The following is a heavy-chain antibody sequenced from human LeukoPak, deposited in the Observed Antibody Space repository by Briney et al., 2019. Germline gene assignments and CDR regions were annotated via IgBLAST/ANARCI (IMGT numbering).Heavy chain of an antibody. J-gene: IGHJ4*02. D-gene: IGHD3-3*01. CDR2: ISSDGSNK. V-gene: IGHV3-30-3*01. CDR3: AKVAYVFWSGYSTPYYFDY. CDR1: EFTFSSYN. Sequence: PGRSLRLSCAASEFTFSSYNMYWVRQAPGKGLEWVAVISSDGSNKYYADSVKGRFTISRDNSKNTLYLQMNSLRTEDTAVYYCAKVAYVFWSGYSTPYYFDYWGQGTLVTVSS.